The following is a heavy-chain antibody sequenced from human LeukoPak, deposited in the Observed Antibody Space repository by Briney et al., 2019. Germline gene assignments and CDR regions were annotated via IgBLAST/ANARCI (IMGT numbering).Heavy chain of an antibody. V-gene: IGHV1-2*02. Sequence: ASVKVSCKASGYTFTGYYMHWVRQAPGQGLEWMGWINPNSGGTNYAQQFQGRVTMTRDTSISTAYMELSRLRSDDTAVYYCASDLTHNSRMASDVGYFDYWGQGTLVTVSS. D-gene: IGHD1-1*01. CDR1: GYTFTGYY. CDR2: INPNSGGT. CDR3: ASDLTHNSRMASDVGYFDY. J-gene: IGHJ4*02.